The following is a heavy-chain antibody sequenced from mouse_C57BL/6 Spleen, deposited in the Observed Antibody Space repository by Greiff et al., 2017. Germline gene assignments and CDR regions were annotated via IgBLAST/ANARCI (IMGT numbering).Heavy chain of an antibody. D-gene: IGHD4-1*01. CDR3: TRDKIWGDYFDY. Sequence: DVQLVESAAGLVQPRSSMKLSCTASGFTFSDYYMPWVRQVPEKGLEWVANINYEGSSTYYLDSLKSRFIISSDNAKNMLYLQMSSLKSEDTAKYYGTRDKIWGDYFDYWGQGTTLTVSS. CDR2: INYEGSST. V-gene: IGHV5-16*01. CDR1: GFTFSDYY. J-gene: IGHJ2*01.